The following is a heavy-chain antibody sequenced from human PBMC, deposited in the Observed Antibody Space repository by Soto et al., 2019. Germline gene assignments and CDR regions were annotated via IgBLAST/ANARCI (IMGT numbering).Heavy chain of an antibody. J-gene: IGHJ6*02. D-gene: IGHD5-18*01. Sequence: GGSLRLSCAASGFTFSSYSMNWVRQAPGKGLEWVSSISSCSYIYYADSVKGRFTISRDNAKNSLYLQMNSLRAEDTAVYYCARDPRYSYGLYYYGMDVWGQGTTVTVSS. CDR1: GFTFSSYS. CDR3: ARDPRYSYGLYYYGMDV. V-gene: IGHV3-21*01. CDR2: ISSCSYI.